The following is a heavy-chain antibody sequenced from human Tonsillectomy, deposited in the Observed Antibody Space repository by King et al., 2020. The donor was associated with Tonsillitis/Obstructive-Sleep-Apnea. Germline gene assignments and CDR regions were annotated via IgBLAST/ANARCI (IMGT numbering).Heavy chain of an antibody. CDR1: GGSISSYY. J-gene: IGHJ6*03. V-gene: IGHV4-59*08. CDR3: ATGYCCSTSCYRDYYYYMDV. CDR2: IYYSGST. Sequence: VQLQESGPGLVKPSETLSLTCTVSGGSISSYYWSWIRQPPGKGLEWIGYIYYSGSTNYNPSLKSRVTISVDTSKNQFSLKLSSVTAADTAVYYCATGYCCSTSCYRDYYYYMDVWGKGTTVTVSS. D-gene: IGHD2-2*01.